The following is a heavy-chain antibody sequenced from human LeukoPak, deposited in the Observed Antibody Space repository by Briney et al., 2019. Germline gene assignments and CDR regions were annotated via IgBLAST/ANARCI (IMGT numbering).Heavy chain of an antibody. CDR1: GFTFSSYA. V-gene: IGHV3-66*01. D-gene: IGHD6-19*01. Sequence: GGSLRLSCAASGFTFSSYAMSWVRQAPGKGLEWVSFIYSGGSTYYADSVKGRFTISRDNSKNTLYLQMNSLRAEDTAVYYCARGSGWDFDYWGQGTLVTVSS. J-gene: IGHJ4*02. CDR3: ARGSGWDFDY. CDR2: IYSGGST.